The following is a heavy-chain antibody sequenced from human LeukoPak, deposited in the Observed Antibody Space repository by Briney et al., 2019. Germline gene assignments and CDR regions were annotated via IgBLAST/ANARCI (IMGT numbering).Heavy chain of an antibody. V-gene: IGHV3-74*01. J-gene: IGHJ6*04. CDR3: ARGYGADV. CDR2: INSDGSNT. CDR1: GFTFSSYW. Sequence: GGSLRLSCAASGFTFSSYWMSWVRQAPGKGLVWVSRINSDGSNTTYADSVKGRFTVSRDNAMNTLYLQMHSLRAEDTALYFCARGYGADVWGKGTMVTVSS.